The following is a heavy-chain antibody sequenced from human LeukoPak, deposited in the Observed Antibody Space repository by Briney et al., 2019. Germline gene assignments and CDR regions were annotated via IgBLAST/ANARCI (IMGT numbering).Heavy chain of an antibody. CDR2: IYYSGMT. V-gene: IGHV4-59*01. D-gene: IGHD1-26*01. CDR1: GGSMSTAY. J-gene: IGHJ3*02. Sequence: SETLSLTCIVSGGSMSTAYSSCIRHPPGRGLEWIWYIYYSGMTKYKPSPKSPVSISPDTSKKQFSLMLRSVTAPDTPVCSCARARPGMAFDIWGQGTMVTVSS. CDR3: ARARPGMAFDI.